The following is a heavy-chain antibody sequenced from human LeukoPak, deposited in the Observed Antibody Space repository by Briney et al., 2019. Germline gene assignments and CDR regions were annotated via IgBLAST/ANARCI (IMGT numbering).Heavy chain of an antibody. CDR2: ISAYNGNT. CDR3: ARDGQRRDGYNYVDY. V-gene: IGHV1-18*01. J-gene: IGHJ4*02. D-gene: IGHD5-24*01. Sequence: ASVKVSCKASGYTFTSYGISWVRRAPGQGLEWMGWISAYNGNTNYAQKLQGRVTMTTDTSTSTAYMELRSLRSDDTAVYYCARDGQRRDGYNYVDYWGQGTLVTVSS. CDR1: GYTFTSYG.